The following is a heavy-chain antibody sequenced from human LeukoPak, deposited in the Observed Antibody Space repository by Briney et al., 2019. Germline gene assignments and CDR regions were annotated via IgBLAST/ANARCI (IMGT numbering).Heavy chain of an antibody. CDR3: ARRSPLGSSTYYFDY. J-gene: IGHJ4*02. CDR1: GGSISSSSYY. Sequence: SETLSLTCTVSGGSISSSSYYWGWIRQPGWIRQPPGKGLEWIGSIYYSGSTYDNPSLKSRVTISVHTSKNQFSLKLSSVTAADTTVYYCARRSPLGSSTYYFDYWSEGTLVTVSS. D-gene: IGHD6-13*01. CDR2: IYYSGST. V-gene: IGHV4-39*01.